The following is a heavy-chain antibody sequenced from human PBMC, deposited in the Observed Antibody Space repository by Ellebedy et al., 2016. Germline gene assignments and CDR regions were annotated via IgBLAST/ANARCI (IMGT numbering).Heavy chain of an antibody. D-gene: IGHD6-19*01. Sequence: GESLKISCAASGFTFSSYWMSWVRQAPGKGLEWVANIKQDGSEKYYVDSVKGRFTISRDNAKNSLYLQMNSLRAEDTAVYYCARDLSSGWYYWGQGTLVTVSS. CDR1: GFTFSSYW. V-gene: IGHV3-7*04. CDR3: ARDLSSGWYY. J-gene: IGHJ4*02. CDR2: IKQDGSEK.